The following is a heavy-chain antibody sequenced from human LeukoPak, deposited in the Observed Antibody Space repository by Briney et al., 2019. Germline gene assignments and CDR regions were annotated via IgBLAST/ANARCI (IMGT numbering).Heavy chain of an antibody. J-gene: IGHJ4*02. CDR1: GFTFSSYW. Sequence: PGGSLRLSCAASGFTFSSYWMSWVRQAPGKGLEWVASIKQDGSEKYYVDSVKGRFTISRDNAKNSLYLQMNSLRAEDTAVYYCARFYGSGSYDPPDYFDYWGQGTLVTVSS. CDR3: ARFYGSGSYDPPDYFDY. D-gene: IGHD3-10*01. V-gene: IGHV3-7*03. CDR2: IKQDGSEK.